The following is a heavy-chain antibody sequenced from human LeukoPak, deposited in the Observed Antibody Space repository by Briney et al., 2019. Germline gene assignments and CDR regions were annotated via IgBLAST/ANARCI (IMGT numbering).Heavy chain of an antibody. CDR1: GFTFSSYS. V-gene: IGHV3-21*01. D-gene: IGHD3-22*01. CDR3: ARDESSGYPGAFDI. Sequence: SGGSLRLSCAASGFTFSSYSMNWVRQAPGKGLEWVSSISSSSSYIYYADSVRGRFTISRDNAKNSLYLQMNSLRAEDTAVYYCARDESSGYPGAFDIWGQGTMVTVSS. J-gene: IGHJ3*02. CDR2: ISSSSSYI.